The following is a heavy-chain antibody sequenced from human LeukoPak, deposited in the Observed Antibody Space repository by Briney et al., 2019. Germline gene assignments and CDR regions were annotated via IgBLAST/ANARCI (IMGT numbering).Heavy chain of an antibody. J-gene: IGHJ5*02. CDR3: ARDGAVVATINWFDH. CDR1: GYTFTCYY. CDR2: ISPNSGGT. V-gene: IGHV1-2*02. Sequence: ASVKVSCKASGYTFTCYYMHWVRQAPGQGLEWMGWISPNSGGTNYAQKFQGRVTMTRDTSISTAYMELSRLRSDDTAVYYCARDGAVVATINWFDHWGQGTLVTVSS. D-gene: IGHD5-12*01.